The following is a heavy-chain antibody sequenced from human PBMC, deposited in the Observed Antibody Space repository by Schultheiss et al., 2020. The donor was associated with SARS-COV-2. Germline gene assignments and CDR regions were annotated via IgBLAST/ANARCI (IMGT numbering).Heavy chain of an antibody. Sequence: GESLKISCKASGYTFTSYDINWVRQATGQGLEWMGWMNPNSGNTGYAQKFQGRVTMTMNTSISTAYMELSSLRSEDTAVYYCARGYCSSTSCYGTTFGMDVWGQGTTVTVSS. D-gene: IGHD2-2*01. CDR1: GYTFTSYD. V-gene: IGHV1-8*01. J-gene: IGHJ6*02. CDR2: MNPNSGNT. CDR3: ARGYCSSTSCYGTTFGMDV.